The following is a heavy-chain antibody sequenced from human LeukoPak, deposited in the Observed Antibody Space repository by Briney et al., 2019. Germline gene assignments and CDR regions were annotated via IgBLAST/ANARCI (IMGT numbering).Heavy chain of an antibody. D-gene: IGHD6-13*01. J-gene: IGHJ1*01. CDR3: ARSITSSWYGDFQH. CDR2: IYYSGST. Sequence: SETLSLTCTVSGGSMSGYFWSCIRQPPGKGLEWNGYIYYSGSTNYNHSLKSRVTISVDTSKNQFSLKLSSVTAADTAVYYCARSITSSWYGDFQHWGQGTLVTVSS. V-gene: IGHV4-59*01. CDR1: GGSMSGYF.